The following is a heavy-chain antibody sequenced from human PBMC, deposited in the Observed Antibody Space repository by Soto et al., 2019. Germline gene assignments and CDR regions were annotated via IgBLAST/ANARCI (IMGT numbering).Heavy chain of an antibody. CDR2: ISGSGGST. Sequence: GGSLRLSCAAPGFTFSSYAMSRVRQAPGKGLEWVSAISGSGGSTYYADSVKGRFTISRDNSKNTLYLQMNSLRAEDTAVYYCAGSIWSGYYTFYYYYIDVWGKGTTVTVSS. CDR3: AGSIWSGYYTFYYYYIDV. CDR1: GFTFSSYA. D-gene: IGHD3-3*01. V-gene: IGHV3-23*01. J-gene: IGHJ6*03.